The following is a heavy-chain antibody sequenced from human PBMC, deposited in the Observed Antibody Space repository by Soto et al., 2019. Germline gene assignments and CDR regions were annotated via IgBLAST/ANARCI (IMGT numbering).Heavy chain of an antibody. J-gene: IGHJ6*02. CDR2: ISSRGDGP. D-gene: IGHD1-26*01. CDR1: GFTFRNYD. CDR3: ARDMSGGTYNYYYGMDV. V-gene: IGHV3-23*01. Sequence: PGGSLRLSCAASGFTFRNYDMSWVRQAPGKGLEWVSAISSRGDGPYYTESVRGRLTISRDNSKNTLYLQMNSLRVEDTAVYYCARDMSGGTYNYYYGMDVWGQGTTVTVS.